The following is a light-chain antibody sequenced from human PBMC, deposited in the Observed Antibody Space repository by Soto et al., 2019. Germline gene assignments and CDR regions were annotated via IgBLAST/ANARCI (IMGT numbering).Light chain of an antibody. CDR2: DVS. CDR1: SSDVGGYNY. J-gene: IGLJ1*01. Sequence: QSALTQPASVSGSPGQSITISCTGTSSDVGGYNYVSWYQQHPGKAPKLMIYDVSNRPSGVSNRFSGSKSGNTASLTISGLQAEDEADYYCSAYTGSSTPGVFGTGTKVTVL. V-gene: IGLV2-14*01. CDR3: SAYTGSSTPGV.